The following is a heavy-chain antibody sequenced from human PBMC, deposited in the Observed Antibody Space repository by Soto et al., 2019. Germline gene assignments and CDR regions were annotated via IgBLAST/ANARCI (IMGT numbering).Heavy chain of an antibody. J-gene: IGHJ4*02. CDR3: ARGKIGGTYYYGSGSIGYFDY. CDR1: GGSFSGYY. D-gene: IGHD3-10*01. V-gene: IGHV4-34*01. CDR2: INHSGST. Sequence: PSETLSLTCAVYGGSFSGYYWSWIRQPPGKGLEWIGEINHSGSTNYNPSLKSRVTISVDTSKNQFSLKLSSVTAADTAVYYCARGKIGGTYYYGSGSIGYFDYWGQGTLVTVS.